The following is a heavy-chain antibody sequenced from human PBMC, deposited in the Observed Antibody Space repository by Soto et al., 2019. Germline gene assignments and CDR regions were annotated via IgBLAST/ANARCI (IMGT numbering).Heavy chain of an antibody. CDR1: GCTCSSYA. V-gene: IGHV3-64*01. CDR2: ISSNGGST. D-gene: IGHD2-2*01. Sequence: GGSLRLSCAAAGCTCSSYAMHWVRQAPGKGLEYVSAISSNGGSTYYANSVKGRFTISRDNSKNTLYLQMGSLRAEDMAVYYCARGYCSSTSCYNWDYYYYMDVWGKGTTVTVSS. J-gene: IGHJ6*03. CDR3: ARGYCSSTSCYNWDYYYYMDV.